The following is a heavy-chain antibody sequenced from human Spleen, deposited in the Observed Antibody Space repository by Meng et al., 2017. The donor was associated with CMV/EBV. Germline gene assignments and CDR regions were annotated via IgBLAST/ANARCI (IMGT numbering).Heavy chain of an antibody. D-gene: IGHD6-13*01. CDR1: GFTFSNYP. J-gene: IGHJ4*02. V-gene: IGHV3-30-3*01. Sequence: GESLKISCAASGFTFSNYPVHWVRQAPGKGLEWVAVISYDGSNKYYADSVKGRFTISRDNSKNKMYLQMNSLRTEDTAVYYCARGPATDFYTSSWYHFDYWGQGTLVTVSS. CDR2: ISYDGSNK. CDR3: ARGPATDFYTSSWYHFDY.